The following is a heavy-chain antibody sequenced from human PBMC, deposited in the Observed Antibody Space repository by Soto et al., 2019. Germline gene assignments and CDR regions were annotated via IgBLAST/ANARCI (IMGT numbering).Heavy chain of an antibody. CDR1: GYAFTSHL. CDR2: ISANSGNR. D-gene: IGHD3-3*01. J-gene: IGHJ3*01. CDR3: ARGGFLERSDF. V-gene: IGHV1-18*04. Sequence: QIQLVQSGGEVKKPGASVTVSCKVSGYAFTSHLLTWVRQAPGQGPEWVGWISANSGNRKYRQSLQGRVTMTTDSSTNTAYLELRDLSLDDTAVYYCARGGFLERSDFWGQGTMVTVSS.